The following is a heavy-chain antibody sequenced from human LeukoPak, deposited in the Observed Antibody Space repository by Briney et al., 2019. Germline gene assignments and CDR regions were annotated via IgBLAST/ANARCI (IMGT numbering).Heavy chain of an antibody. D-gene: IGHD3-22*01. Sequence: GGSLRLSCAASGFTFSSYAMSWVRQAPGKGLEWVANIKQDGSEKYYVDSVKGRFTISRDNAKNSLYLQMNSLRAEDTAVYYCARDHDSSGYSFDYWGQGTLVTVSS. V-gene: IGHV3-7*01. J-gene: IGHJ4*02. CDR2: IKQDGSEK. CDR1: GFTFSSYA. CDR3: ARDHDSSGYSFDY.